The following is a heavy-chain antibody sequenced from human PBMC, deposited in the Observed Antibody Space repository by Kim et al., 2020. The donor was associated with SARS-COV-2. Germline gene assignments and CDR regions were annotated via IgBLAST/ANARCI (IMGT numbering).Heavy chain of an antibody. CDR1: GGSISSYY. J-gene: IGHJ4*02. D-gene: IGHD3-22*01. CDR2: IYYSGST. Sequence: SETLSLTCTVSGGSISSYYWSWIRQPPGKGLEWIGYIYYSGSTNYNPSLKSRVTISVDTSKNQFSLKLSSVTAADTAVYYCARSRLYGYNYYFDYWGQGTLVTVSS. V-gene: IGHV4-59*08. CDR3: ARSRLYGYNYYFDY.